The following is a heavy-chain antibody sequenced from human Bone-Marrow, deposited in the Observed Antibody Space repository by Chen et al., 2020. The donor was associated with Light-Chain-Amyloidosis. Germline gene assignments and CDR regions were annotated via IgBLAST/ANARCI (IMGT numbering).Heavy chain of an antibody. D-gene: IGHD5-18*01. CDR2: IYTTGST. CDR3: ARGRGYSYGHVRAYNYMDV. J-gene: IGHJ6*03. CDR1: DGSITSGVYY. V-gene: IGHV4-61*02. Sequence: QVQLQESGPRLVKPSQTLTLTCTVSDGSITSGVYYWNWIRQPAGKGLEWIGHIYTTGSTKYNPSLRSRLTISIDTSKSQFSLNLSSMTAADTAVYYCARGRGYSYGHVRAYNYMDVWGKGTTVTVSS.